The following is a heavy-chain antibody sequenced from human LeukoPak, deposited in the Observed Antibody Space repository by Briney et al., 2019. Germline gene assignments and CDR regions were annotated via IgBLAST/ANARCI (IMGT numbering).Heavy chain of an antibody. CDR2: ISYDGRNK. V-gene: IGHV3-30*04. D-gene: IGHD2-15*01. CDR3: ARVLRYCSGGNCYSGGLGYMDV. CDR1: GFTFSSYA. Sequence: GRSQRLSCAASGFTFSSYAMHWVRQAPGRGLEWVAVISYDGRNKYYADSVKGRFTVSGDNSKNMFFLQMNSLRAEDTAVYYCARVLRYCSGGNCYSGGLGYMDVWGKGTTVTISS. J-gene: IGHJ6*03.